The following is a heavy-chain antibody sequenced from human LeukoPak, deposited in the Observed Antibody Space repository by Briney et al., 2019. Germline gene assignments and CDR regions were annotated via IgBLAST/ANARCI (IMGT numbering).Heavy chain of an antibody. CDR1: GFAFSSYS. D-gene: IGHD6-25*01. J-gene: IGHJ5*02. V-gene: IGHV3-21*01. CDR2: ITSSSSYI. CDR3: ARERHTFDP. Sequence: GGSLRLSCAASGFAFSSYSMSWVRQAPGKGLEWVSSITSSSSYIYYADSVKGRFTISRDDAKSSLYLQMNSLRVEDTAVYYCARERHTFDPWGQGTLVTVSS.